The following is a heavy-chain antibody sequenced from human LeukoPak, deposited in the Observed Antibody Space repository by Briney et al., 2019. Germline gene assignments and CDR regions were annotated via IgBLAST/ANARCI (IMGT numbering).Heavy chain of an antibody. CDR1: GFTVSNNY. D-gene: IGHD3-16*01. CDR3: ARDTGGLYNWFDP. CDR2: IYSGGNT. Sequence: GGSLRLSCAASGFTVSNNYMNWVRQAPGKGLEWVSVIYSGGNTYYADSVKGRFTISRDNSKNTLYLQMNSLRAEDTAVYYCARDTGGLYNWFDPWGQGTLVTVSS. V-gene: IGHV3-53*05. J-gene: IGHJ5*02.